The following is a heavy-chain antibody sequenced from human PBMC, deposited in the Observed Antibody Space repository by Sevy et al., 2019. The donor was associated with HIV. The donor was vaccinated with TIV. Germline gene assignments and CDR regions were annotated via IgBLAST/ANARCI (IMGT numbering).Heavy chain of an antibody. Sequence: GGSLRLSCAASGFDVNENYMSWVRQAPGKGLEWVSIIYSGDTGGSTYYADSVKGRLTISRDNSQNTLYLKINSLTPEDTAVYYCARERLVSAGGYYNYYFGMDVWGQGTTVTVSS. CDR1: GFDVNENY. V-gene: IGHV3-53*01. D-gene: IGHD3-3*01. J-gene: IGHJ6*02. CDR3: ARERLVSAGGYYNYYFGMDV. CDR2: IYSGDTGGST.